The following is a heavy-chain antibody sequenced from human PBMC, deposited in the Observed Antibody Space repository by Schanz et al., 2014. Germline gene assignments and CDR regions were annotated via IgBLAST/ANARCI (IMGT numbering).Heavy chain of an antibody. Sequence: VQLLESGGGLVQPGGSLRLSCVASGFTFSSYGMHWVRQAPGKGLEWVAVIWYDENNKYYADSVKGRFTISRDNSKNTLYLQMNTLRAEDTAVYYCAKDSAHIDIVLVPSAIDYWGQGTLVTVSS. D-gene: IGHD2-2*01. V-gene: IGHV3-30*02. J-gene: IGHJ4*02. CDR1: GFTFSSYG. CDR3: AKDSAHIDIVLVPSAIDY. CDR2: IWYDENNK.